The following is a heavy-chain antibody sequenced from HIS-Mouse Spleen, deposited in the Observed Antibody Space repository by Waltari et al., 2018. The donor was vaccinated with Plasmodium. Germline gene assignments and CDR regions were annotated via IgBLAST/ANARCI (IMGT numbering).Heavy chain of an antibody. D-gene: IGHD1-7*01. J-gene: IGHJ4*02. CDR2: ISSSSSYK. V-gene: IGHV3-21*01. CDR1: GIPLRSYR. CDR3: ARDHNWNYDY. Sequence: EVQLVESGGGLVKPGGSLRLSGAGSGIPLRSYRMNWVRQAPGKGLEWVSSISSSSSYKYYADSVKGRFTISRDNAKNSLYLQMNSLRAEDTAVYYCARDHNWNYDYWGQGTLVTVSS.